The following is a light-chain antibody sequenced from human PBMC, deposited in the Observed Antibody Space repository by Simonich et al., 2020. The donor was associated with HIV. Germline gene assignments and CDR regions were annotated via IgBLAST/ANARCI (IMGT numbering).Light chain of an antibody. J-gene: IGKJ1*01. CDR2: WAS. Sequence: DIVMTQSPDSLAVSLGERATINCKSSQSVLYSSNNKNYLAWYQQKPGQPPKLLIYWASTREAGVPDRFSGSGSGTDFTLTSSNLQAEDVAVYYCQQYYSTPPTFGQGTKVEIK. CDR1: QSVLYSSNNKNY. V-gene: IGKV4-1*01. CDR3: QQYYSTPPT.